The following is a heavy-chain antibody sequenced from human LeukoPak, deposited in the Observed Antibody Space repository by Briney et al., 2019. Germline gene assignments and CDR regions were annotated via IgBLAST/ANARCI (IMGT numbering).Heavy chain of an antibody. Sequence: GRSLTLSCAASGFTFDDYAMHWVRHAPGKGLEWVSGIRWNSGSIGYADSVKGRFTISRDNAKNSLYLQMNSLRAEDTALYYCAKAAQYYYGSGSLVDYWGQGTLVTVSS. D-gene: IGHD3-10*01. V-gene: IGHV3-9*01. J-gene: IGHJ4*02. CDR3: AKAAQYYYGSGSLVDY. CDR1: GFTFDDYA. CDR2: IRWNSGSI.